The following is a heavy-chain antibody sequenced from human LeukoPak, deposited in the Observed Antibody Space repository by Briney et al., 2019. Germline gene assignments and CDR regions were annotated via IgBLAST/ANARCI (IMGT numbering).Heavy chain of an antibody. Sequence: QPGGSLRLSCTASGFTFSDHAMHWVRQAPGKGLEWVTVISYHARDQFYADSVKGRFTVSRDNSRNTLYPQMDSLRAEDSAVYYCAAQPCINGICYLDYWGQGTLVTVSS. CDR3: AAQPCINGICYLDY. J-gene: IGHJ4*02. CDR2: ISYHARDQ. V-gene: IGHV3-30*04. D-gene: IGHD2-8*01. CDR1: GFTFSDHA.